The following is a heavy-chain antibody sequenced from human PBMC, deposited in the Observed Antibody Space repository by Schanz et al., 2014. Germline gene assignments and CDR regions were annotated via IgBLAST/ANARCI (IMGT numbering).Heavy chain of an antibody. J-gene: IGHJ4*02. CDR3: AKDHAGSDILTALGN. CDR2: ISGSGGST. CDR1: GFSVSHSY. D-gene: IGHD3-9*01. Sequence: DVQLVDSGGGLVQPGGSLRLSCAAPGFSVSHSYMTWVRQSPGKGLEWVSGISGSGGSTYDADSVKGRFTISRDNSKNTLYLQMNSLRAEDTAVYYCAKDHAGSDILTALGNWGQGTLVTVSS. V-gene: IGHV3-23*04.